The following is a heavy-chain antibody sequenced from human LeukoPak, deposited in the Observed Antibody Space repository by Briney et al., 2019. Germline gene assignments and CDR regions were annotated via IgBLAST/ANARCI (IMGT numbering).Heavy chain of an antibody. Sequence: GGSLRLSCAASGFTVSSNYMTWVRQAPGKGLEWVSIIYLGGNTYYPDSVKGRFTISTENSKNTLHLQMNSLRAEDTAVYYCARGARSCSSTRCYAYYFDYWGQGTLVTVSS. D-gene: IGHD2-2*01. V-gene: IGHV3-53*01. CDR3: ARGARSCSSTRCYAYYFDY. CDR1: GFTVSSNY. J-gene: IGHJ4*02. CDR2: IYLGGNT.